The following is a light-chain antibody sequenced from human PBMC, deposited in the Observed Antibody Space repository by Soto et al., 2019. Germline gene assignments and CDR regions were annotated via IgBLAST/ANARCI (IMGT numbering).Light chain of an antibody. V-gene: IGKV1-5*03. CDR3: QHRFNWPFT. CDR2: KAS. J-gene: IGKJ3*01. CDR1: QTISSW. Sequence: DIQMTQSPSTLSGSVGDRVTITCRASQTISSWLAWYQQKPGKAPKLLIYKASTLKSGVPSRFSGSGSGTEFTLTISSLEPEDFAVYYCQHRFNWPFTFGPGTKVDIK.